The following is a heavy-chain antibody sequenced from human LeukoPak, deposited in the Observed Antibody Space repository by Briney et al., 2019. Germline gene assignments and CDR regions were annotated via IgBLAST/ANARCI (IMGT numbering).Heavy chain of an antibody. Sequence: ASVKVSCKASGYTFTSYGINWVRQATGQGLEWMGWMNPNSGNTGYAQKFQGRVTMTRNTSISTAYMELSSLRSEDTAVYYCARGREADTYYYYGMDVWGQGTTVTVSS. J-gene: IGHJ6*02. V-gene: IGHV1-8*02. CDR3: ARGREADTYYYYGMDV. CDR2: MNPNSGNT. D-gene: IGHD2-15*01. CDR1: GYTFTSYG.